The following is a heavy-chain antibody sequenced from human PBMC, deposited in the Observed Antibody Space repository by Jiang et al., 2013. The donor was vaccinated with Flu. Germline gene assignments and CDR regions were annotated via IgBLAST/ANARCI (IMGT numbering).Heavy chain of an antibody. Sequence: IYWDDDKRYSPSLKSRLTITKDTSKNQVVLTMTNMDPVDTATYYCAHKPYGAKGSTWFDPWGQGTLVTVSS. V-gene: IGHV2-5*02. D-gene: IGHD4-23*01. J-gene: IGHJ5*02. CDR2: IYWDDDK. CDR3: AHKPYGAKGSTWFDP.